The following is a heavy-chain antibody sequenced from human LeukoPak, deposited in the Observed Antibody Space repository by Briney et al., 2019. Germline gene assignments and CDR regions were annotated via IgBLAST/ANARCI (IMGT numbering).Heavy chain of an antibody. J-gene: IGHJ4*02. CDR2: ISYDGSNK. V-gene: IGHV3-30*03. D-gene: IGHD6-19*01. CDR1: GFTFSSYG. Sequence: GGSLRLSCAASGFTFSSYGMHWVRQAPGKGLEWVAVISYDGSNKYYADSVKGRFTISRDNSKNTLYLQMNSLRTEDTAVYYCARGAVAGSHWGQGTLVTVSS. CDR3: ARGAVAGSH.